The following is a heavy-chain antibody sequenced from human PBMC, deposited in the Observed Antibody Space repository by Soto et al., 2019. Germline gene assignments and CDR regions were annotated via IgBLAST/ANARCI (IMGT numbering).Heavy chain of an antibody. CDR3: ARQGSSSSRDFDY. Sequence: QLQLQESGPGLVKPSETLSLTCTVSGGSISSSSYYWGWIRQPPGKGLEWIGSIYYSGSTYYNPSLKSRVTISVDTSKNQFSLKPSSVTAADTAVYYCARQGSSSSRDFDYWGQGTLVTVSS. J-gene: IGHJ4*02. CDR2: IYYSGST. D-gene: IGHD6-6*01. CDR1: GGSISSSSYY. V-gene: IGHV4-39*01.